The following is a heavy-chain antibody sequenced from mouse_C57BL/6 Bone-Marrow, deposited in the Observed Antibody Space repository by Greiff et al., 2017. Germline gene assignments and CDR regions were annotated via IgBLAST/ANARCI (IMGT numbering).Heavy chain of an antibody. V-gene: IGHV5-6*01. D-gene: IGHD1-3*01. J-gene: IGHJ2*01. Sequence: EVMLVESGGDLVKPGGSLKLSCAASGFTFSSYGMSWVRQTPDKRLEWVATISSGGSYTYYPDSVKGRFTISRDNAKNTLYLQMSSLKSEDTAMYYCARQNYNIHYWGQGTTLTVSS. CDR1: GFTFSSYG. CDR3: ARQNYNIHY. CDR2: ISSGGSYT.